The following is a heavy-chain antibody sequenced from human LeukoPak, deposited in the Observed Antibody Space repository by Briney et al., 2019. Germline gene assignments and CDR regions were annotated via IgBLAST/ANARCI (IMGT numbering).Heavy chain of an antibody. J-gene: IGHJ6*03. D-gene: IGHD2-2*01. CDR2: ISSSSYI. V-gene: IGHV3-21*01. CDR1: GFTFSSYS. Sequence: GGSLRLSCAASGFTFSSYSMNWVRQAPGKGLEWVSSISSSSYIYHADSVKGRFTISRDNAKNSLYLQMNSLRAEDTAVYYCARDYAGGNYYMDVWGKGTTVTVSS. CDR3: ARDYAGGNYYMDV.